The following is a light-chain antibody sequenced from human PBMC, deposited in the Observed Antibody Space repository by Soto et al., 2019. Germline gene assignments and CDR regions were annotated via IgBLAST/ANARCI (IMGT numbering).Light chain of an antibody. J-gene: IGLJ3*02. Sequence: QSVLTQPPSASGTPGQRVTISCSGSSSNIGSNFVYWYQQLPGTAPNLLIYMNNQRPSGVPDRFSGSKSGTSASLAINGLRSEDETDYYCATWDGSLSAWVFGGGTKVTVL. CDR2: MNN. CDR1: SSNIGSNF. CDR3: ATWDGSLSAWV. V-gene: IGLV1-47*01.